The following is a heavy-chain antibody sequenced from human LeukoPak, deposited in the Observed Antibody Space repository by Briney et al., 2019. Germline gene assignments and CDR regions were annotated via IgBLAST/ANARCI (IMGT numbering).Heavy chain of an antibody. CDR2: INHSGST. J-gene: IGHJ5*02. V-gene: IGHV4-34*01. CDR3: ARNRYYYGSGNYGVPNWFDP. Sequence: SETLSLTCAVYGGSFSSYYWSWIRQSPGKGLEWIGKINHSGSTNYNPSLKSRVTISVDTSKNQFSLKLTSVTAADTAVYYCARNRYYYGSGNYGVPNWFDPWGQGTLVTVSS. CDR1: GGSFSSYY. D-gene: IGHD3-10*01.